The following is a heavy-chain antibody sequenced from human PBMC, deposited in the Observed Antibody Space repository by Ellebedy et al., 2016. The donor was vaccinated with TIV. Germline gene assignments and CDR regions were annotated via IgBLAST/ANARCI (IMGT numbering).Heavy chain of an antibody. CDR3: AKERWEVFDS. J-gene: IGHJ4*02. Sequence: GGSLRLSXAASGFTFSSYGISWVRQAPGKGLEWVAAISYDGSNKYYADSVKGRFTISRDSSKNTLYLQMNSLRAEDTAVYYCAKERWEVFDSWGQGTLVTVSS. CDR2: ISYDGSNK. CDR1: GFTFSSYG. D-gene: IGHD1-26*01. V-gene: IGHV3-30*18.